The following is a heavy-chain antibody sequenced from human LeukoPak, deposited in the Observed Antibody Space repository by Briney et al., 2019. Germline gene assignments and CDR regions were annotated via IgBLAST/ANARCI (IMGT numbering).Heavy chain of an antibody. CDR2: IYYSGST. CDR1: GGSISGYY. V-gene: IGHV4-59*08. Sequence: PSETLSLTCTVSGGSISGYYWSWIRQPPGKGLEWIGYIYYSGSTNYNPSLKSRVTISVDTSKSHFSLNLKSVTAADTAVYYCARQSTPFYGGHFDYWGQGTLVTVSS. J-gene: IGHJ4*02. CDR3: ARQSTPFYGGHFDY. D-gene: IGHD4-23*01.